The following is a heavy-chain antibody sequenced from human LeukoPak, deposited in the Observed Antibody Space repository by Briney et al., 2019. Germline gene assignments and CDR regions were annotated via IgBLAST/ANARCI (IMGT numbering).Heavy chain of an antibody. V-gene: IGHV3-30-3*01. CDR3: AREGMTTVTLGY. J-gene: IGHJ4*02. CDR1: GFKFSSYA. CDR2: ISYDGSNK. D-gene: IGHD4-17*01. Sequence: GGSLRLSCAASGFKFSSYAMHWVRQAPGKGLEWVAVISYDGSNKYYADSVKGRFTISRDNSKNTLYLQMNSLRAEDTAVYYCAREGMTTVTLGYWGQGTLVTVSS.